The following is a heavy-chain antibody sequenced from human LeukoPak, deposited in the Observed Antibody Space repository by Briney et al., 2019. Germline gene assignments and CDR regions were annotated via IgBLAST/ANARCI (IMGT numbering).Heavy chain of an antibody. CDR1: GGTFSSYA. J-gene: IGHJ6*03. V-gene: IGHV1-69*05. CDR2: IIPIFGTA. Sequence: GSSVKVSCKASGGTFSSYAISWVRQAPGQGLEWMGGIIPIFGTANYAQKFQGRVTITTDESTSTAYMKLSSLRSEDTAVYYCASVELRYFDWTPYYMDVWGKGTTVTVSS. D-gene: IGHD3-9*01. CDR3: ASVELRYFDWTPYYMDV.